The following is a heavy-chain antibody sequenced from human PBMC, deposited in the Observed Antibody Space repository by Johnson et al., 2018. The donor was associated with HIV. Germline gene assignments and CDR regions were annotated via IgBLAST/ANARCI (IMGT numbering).Heavy chain of an antibody. CDR1: DFNFSSNY. Sequence: VQLVESGGGLIQPGGSLRLSCAASDFNFSSNYISWVRQAPGKGLEWVSVIYSGGSTYYSESVKGRFTISRDDPKNTVYLQMNSLRAEDTGVYYCAGRIQLWVYDALDIWGQGTMVTVSS. D-gene: IGHD5-18*01. CDR2: IYSGGST. V-gene: IGHV3-53*01. CDR3: AGRIQLWVYDALDI. J-gene: IGHJ3*02.